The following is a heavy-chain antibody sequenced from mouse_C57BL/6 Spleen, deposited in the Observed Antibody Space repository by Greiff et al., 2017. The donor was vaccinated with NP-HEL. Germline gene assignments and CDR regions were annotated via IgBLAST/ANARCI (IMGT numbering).Heavy chain of an antibody. CDR2: LLPGSGGT. CDR3: ARLPYNGSSYRAMDY. J-gene: IGHJ4*01. Sequence: VQLQQSGAELMKPGASVKLPCKASGYTFTGYWIEWVKQRPGHGLEWIGGLLPGSGGTNYNEKFKGKATFTADTSSNTAYMQLSSLTTEDSAIYYCARLPYNGSSYRAMDYWGQGTSVTVSS. CDR1: GYTFTGYW. V-gene: IGHV1-9*01. D-gene: IGHD1-1*01.